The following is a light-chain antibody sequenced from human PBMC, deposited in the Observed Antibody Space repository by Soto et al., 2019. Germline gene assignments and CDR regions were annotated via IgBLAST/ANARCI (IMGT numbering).Light chain of an antibody. CDR2: LNSDGSH. J-gene: IGLJ3*02. Sequence: QSVLTQSPSAPASLGASVKLTCTLSSGHSSYAIAWHQQQPEKGPRYLMKLNSDGSHSKGDGIPDRFSGSSSGAERYLTISSLQSEDEADYYCQTWGTGIWVFGGGTKVTVL. CDR3: QTWGTGIWV. CDR1: SGHSSYA. V-gene: IGLV4-69*01.